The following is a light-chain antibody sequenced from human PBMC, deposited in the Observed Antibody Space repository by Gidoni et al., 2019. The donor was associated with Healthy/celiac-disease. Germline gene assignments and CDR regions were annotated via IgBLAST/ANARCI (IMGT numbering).Light chain of an antibody. CDR2: AAS. CDR1: QSISSY. Sequence: DIQMTQSPSSLSASVGDRVTITCRASQSISSYLNWYQQKPGKAPKLLIYAASSLQSGVPSRFSGSGSGTDSTLTISSLQPEDFATYYCQQGYSTLITFGQGTRLEIK. CDR3: QQGYSTLIT. V-gene: IGKV1-39*01. J-gene: IGKJ5*01.